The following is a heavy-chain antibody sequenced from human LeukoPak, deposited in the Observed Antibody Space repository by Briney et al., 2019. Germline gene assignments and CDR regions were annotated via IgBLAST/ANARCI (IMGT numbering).Heavy chain of an antibody. Sequence: SETLSLTCTVSGGSISSYYWSWIRQPAGKGLEWIGRIYTSGSTNYNPSLKSRVTMSVDTSKNQFSLKLSSVTAADTAVYYCAREVSYGYRAPYYFDYWGQGTMVTVSS. CDR2: IYTSGST. CDR1: GGSISSYY. V-gene: IGHV4-4*07. D-gene: IGHD5-18*01. J-gene: IGHJ4*02. CDR3: AREVSYGYRAPYYFDY.